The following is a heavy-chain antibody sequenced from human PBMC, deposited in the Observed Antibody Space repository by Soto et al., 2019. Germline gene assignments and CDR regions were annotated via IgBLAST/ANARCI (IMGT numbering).Heavy chain of an antibody. D-gene: IGHD4-17*01. V-gene: IGHV2-5*02. Sequence: QITLKESGPTLVKPTQTLTLTCTFSGFSLSTSGVGVGWIRQPPGKALEWLALIYWDDDKRYSPSLKSRLTTTKDTSKNQVVLTMTNMDPVDTATYYCAHRPLPDYGDYVHFDYWGQGTLVTVSS. CDR3: AHRPLPDYGDYVHFDY. CDR2: IYWDDDK. J-gene: IGHJ4*02. CDR1: GFSLSTSGVG.